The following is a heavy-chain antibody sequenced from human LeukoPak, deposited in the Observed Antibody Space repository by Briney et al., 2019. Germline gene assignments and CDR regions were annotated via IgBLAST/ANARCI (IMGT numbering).Heavy chain of an antibody. J-gene: IGHJ6*02. Sequence: PGGSLRLSCAASGFTFSAYNMYWVRQAPGKGLEWVSYISGGSGGIYYADSAKGRFTISRDNAKNSLYLQMNSLRAEDTAVYYCAREWTQHGGGGFYGMEVWGQGTTVTVSS. CDR3: AREWTQHGGGGFYGMEV. CDR2: ISGGSGGI. CDR1: GFTFSAYN. V-gene: IGHV3-48*04. D-gene: IGHD2-15*01.